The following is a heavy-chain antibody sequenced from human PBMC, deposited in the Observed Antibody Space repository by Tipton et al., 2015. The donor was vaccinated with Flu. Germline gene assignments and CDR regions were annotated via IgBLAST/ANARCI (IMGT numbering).Heavy chain of an antibody. V-gene: IGHV3-11*01. CDR1: GFTLSDYY. J-gene: IGHJ4*02. D-gene: IGHD3-22*01. CDR2: ISSSGYTI. CDR3: ARYPSNYETSVAPY. Sequence: SLRLSYAASGFTLSDYYMSWIRQAPGKGLEWVSYISSSGYTIYYADSVEGRFTISRDNAKNSLYLQMNSLRAEDTAIYYCARYPSNYETSVAPYWGQGTLVTVSS.